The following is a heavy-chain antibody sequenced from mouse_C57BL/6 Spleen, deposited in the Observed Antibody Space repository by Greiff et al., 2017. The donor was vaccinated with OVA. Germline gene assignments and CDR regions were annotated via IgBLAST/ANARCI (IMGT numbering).Heavy chain of an antibody. D-gene: IGHD1-1*01. CDR1: GFTFSDYY. J-gene: IGHJ4*01. CDR2: ISNGGGST. V-gene: IGHV5-12*01. CDR3: ARHYYFYYAMDY. Sequence: EVHLVESGGGLVQPGGSLKLSCAASGFTFSDYYMYWVRQTPEKRLEWVAYISNGGGSTYYPDTVKGRFTISRDNAKNTLYLQMSRLKSEDTAMYYCARHYYFYYAMDYWGQGTSVTVSS.